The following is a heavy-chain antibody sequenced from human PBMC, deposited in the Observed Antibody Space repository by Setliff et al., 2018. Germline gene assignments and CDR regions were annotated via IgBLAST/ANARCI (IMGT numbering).Heavy chain of an antibody. J-gene: IGHJ6*02. CDR1: GASIGSGSHY. V-gene: IGHV4-61*02. D-gene: IGHD2-21*01. Sequence: PSETLSLTCTVSGASIGSGSHYWSWIRQPAGRGLEWIGRIYTSGTTNYSPSLKSRVSISSDTSKNVISLKLNSVTAADTAVYFCAREYVVISFVRNTHSHYGMDDWGQGTTVTVSS. CDR3: AREYVVISFVRNTHSHYGMDD. CDR2: IYTSGTT.